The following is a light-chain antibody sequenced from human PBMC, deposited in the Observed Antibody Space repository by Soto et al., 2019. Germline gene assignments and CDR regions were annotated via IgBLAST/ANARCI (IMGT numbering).Light chain of an antibody. J-gene: IGKJ3*01. CDR3: QQYNSWPLT. CDR1: PSVSSN. Sequence: ETLMKQSPATLSVSPGESATLSCWASPSVSSNLAWYQQKPGQAPRLLIYGASTRAAGVSARFSGSGSGTEFTLTISSLQSEDFAVYSCQQYNSWPLTFGPGTKVDIK. CDR2: GAS. V-gene: IGKV3-15*01.